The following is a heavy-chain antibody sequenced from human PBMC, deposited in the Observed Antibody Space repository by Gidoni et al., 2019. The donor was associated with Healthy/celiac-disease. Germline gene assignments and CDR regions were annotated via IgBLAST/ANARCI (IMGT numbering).Heavy chain of an antibody. CDR2: ISSSSSTI. CDR1: GFTFSSYR. CDR3: ARAVDTAMVSLDY. Sequence: EVQLVESGGGLVQPGGSLRRSCEASGFTFSSYRMNWVRQAPGKGRDWVSYISSSSSTIYYADSVKGRVNISRDKAKNSLYLQMNSLRDEDTAVYYCARAVDTAMVSLDYWGQGTLFTVSS. J-gene: IGHJ4*02. V-gene: IGHV3-48*02. D-gene: IGHD5-18*01.